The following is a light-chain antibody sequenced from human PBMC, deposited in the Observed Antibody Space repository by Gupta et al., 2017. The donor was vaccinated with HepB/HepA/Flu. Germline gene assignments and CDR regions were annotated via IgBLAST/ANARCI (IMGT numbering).Light chain of an antibody. CDR1: QSISSY. Sequence: DIQVTQSPSLLSASVGDRVTITCRASQSISSYLNWYQQKPGKAPKLLIYAASSWESGVPSRFSGSGSGTDFTLTISSLQPEDFATYYCQQSDSTPCSFGQGTKVEIK. J-gene: IGKJ2*04. V-gene: IGKV1-39*01. CDR2: AAS. CDR3: QQSDSTPCS.